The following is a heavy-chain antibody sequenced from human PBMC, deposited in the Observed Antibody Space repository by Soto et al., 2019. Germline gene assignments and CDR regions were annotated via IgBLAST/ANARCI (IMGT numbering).Heavy chain of an antibody. D-gene: IGHD3-10*01. CDR1: GFPFGTTD. Sequence: VGSLRLSCAASGFPFGTTDMSWVRQAPGEGLEWVSTIDGSGGITFYADSVKGRFTISRDNSRSTVYLQMNSLRGDDTALYYCVKNSGWFNTWGQGALVTVSS. J-gene: IGHJ5*02. CDR2: IDGSGGIT. V-gene: IGHV3-23*01. CDR3: VKNSGWFNT.